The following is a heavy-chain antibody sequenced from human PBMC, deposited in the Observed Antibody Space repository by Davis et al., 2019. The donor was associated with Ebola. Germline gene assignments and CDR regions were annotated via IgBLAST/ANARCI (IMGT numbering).Heavy chain of an antibody. J-gene: IGHJ4*02. D-gene: IGHD2-15*01. V-gene: IGHV3-30-3*01. CDR3: ARSARVVVAATGY. Sequence: GESLKISCAASGFTFSSYAMHWVRQAPGKGLEWVAVISYDGSNKYYADSVKGRFTISRDNSKNTLYLQMNSLRAEDTAVYYCARSARVVVAATGYWGQETLVTVSS. CDR1: GFTFSSYA. CDR2: ISYDGSNK.